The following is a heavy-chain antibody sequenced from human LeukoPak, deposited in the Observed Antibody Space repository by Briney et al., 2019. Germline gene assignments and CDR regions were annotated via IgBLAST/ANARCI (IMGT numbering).Heavy chain of an antibody. J-gene: IGHJ4*02. CDR1: GGSFSGYY. D-gene: IGHD3-10*01. V-gene: IGHV4-34*01. CDR3: ARGILLWFGETQFDY. Sequence: SETLSLTCAVYGGSFSGYYWSWLRQPPGKGLEWIGEINHSGSTNYNPSLKSRVTISVDTSKNQFPLKLSSVTAADTAVYYCARGILLWFGETQFDYWGQGTLVTVSS. CDR2: INHSGST.